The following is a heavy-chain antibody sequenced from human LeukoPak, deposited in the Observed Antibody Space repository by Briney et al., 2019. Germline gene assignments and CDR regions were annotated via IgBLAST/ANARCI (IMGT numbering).Heavy chain of an antibody. D-gene: IGHD5-18*01. Sequence: PSETLSLTCTVSGASVSSASYWTWIRQPPGKGVEWIAHIYNGVNTNYNPSLKSRVTISVDRSKNQLSLKLSSVTAADTAMYYCASGGYSYGFDYWGQGTLVTVSS. CDR3: ASGGYSYGFDY. J-gene: IGHJ4*02. CDR2: IYNGVNT. CDR1: GASVSSASY. V-gene: IGHV4-61*01.